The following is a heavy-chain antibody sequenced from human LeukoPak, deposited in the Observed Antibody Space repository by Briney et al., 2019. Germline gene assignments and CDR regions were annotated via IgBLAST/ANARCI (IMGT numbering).Heavy chain of an antibody. Sequence: GGSLRLSCAASGFTFSSFTMNWVRQAPGKGLEWVSSISGTTNTIYYADSVKGRFTISRDNANNSVSLQMNSLRAEDTAVYYCARVWEVAGDYWGQGTLVTVSS. CDR2: ISGTTNTI. D-gene: IGHD2-15*01. J-gene: IGHJ4*02. V-gene: IGHV3-48*04. CDR1: GFTFSSFT. CDR3: ARVWEVAGDY.